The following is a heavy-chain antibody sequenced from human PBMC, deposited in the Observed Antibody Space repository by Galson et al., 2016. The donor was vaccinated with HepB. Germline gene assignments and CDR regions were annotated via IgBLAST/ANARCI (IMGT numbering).Heavy chain of an antibody. J-gene: IGHJ6*02. Sequence: QSGAEVKKPGESLKISCRGSGYTFDSYWIGWVRQMPGKGLEWMGIIYPGDSDTRYSPSFQGQVTISADKSISTAYLQWSSLKASDTAMYYCARRFGTTIDYYYYYGMDVWGQGTTVTVSS. CDR1: GYTFDSYW. V-gene: IGHV5-51*01. D-gene: IGHD1-1*01. CDR3: ARRFGTTIDYYYYYGMDV. CDR2: IYPGDSDT.